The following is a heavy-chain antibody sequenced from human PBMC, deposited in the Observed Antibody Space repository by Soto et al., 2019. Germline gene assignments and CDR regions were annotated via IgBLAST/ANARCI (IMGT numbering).Heavy chain of an antibody. D-gene: IGHD6-25*01. CDR1: GCSISSSNW. J-gene: IGHJ6*02. Sequence: SESLSLTCAVSGCSISSSNWWCLVRQPPGRGLGGIGESYHSGSTNYKPSLKSRVTISVDKSKNQSYLKLSTVTAADTAVYYCSREIGSASYYYYGMDVWGQGTTVTVSS. CDR2: SYHSGST. V-gene: IGHV4-4*02. CDR3: SREIGSASYYYYGMDV.